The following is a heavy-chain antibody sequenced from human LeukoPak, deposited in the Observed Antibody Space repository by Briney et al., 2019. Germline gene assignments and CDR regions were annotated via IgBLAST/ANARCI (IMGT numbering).Heavy chain of an antibody. CDR2: LDVGGST. Sequence: GGSLRISCAAPGPSVSGNYMSWVRQPPGKGPEWVSVLDVGGSTYYADSVKGRFTISRDKSKNTLYLQINSLRAEDTAVYYCARGGNSGGSLRSPFDIWGRGTMVTVSS. V-gene: IGHV3-53*01. CDR3: ARGGNSGGSLRSPFDI. J-gene: IGHJ3*02. D-gene: IGHD2-15*01. CDR1: GPSVSGNY.